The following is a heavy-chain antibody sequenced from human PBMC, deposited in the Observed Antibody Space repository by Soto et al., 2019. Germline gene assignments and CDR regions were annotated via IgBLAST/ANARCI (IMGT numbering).Heavy chain of an antibody. V-gene: IGHV4-39*01. D-gene: IGHD2-15*01. J-gene: IGHJ1*01. CDR2: IYYSGST. CDR1: GGSISSSSYY. CDR3: ARRDSSPPYRY. Sequence: QLQLQESGPGLVKPSETLSLTCTVSGGSISSSSYYWGWIRQPPGKGLEWIGSIYYSGSTYYNPSLKSRVTRSVDTSKNQFSLKLSSVTAADTAVYYCARRDSSPPYRYWGQGTLVTVSS.